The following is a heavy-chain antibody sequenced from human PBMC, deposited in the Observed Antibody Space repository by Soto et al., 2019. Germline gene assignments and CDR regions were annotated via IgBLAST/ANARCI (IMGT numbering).Heavy chain of an antibody. Sequence: ASVKVSCKASGYTFTSYGISWVRQAPGQGLEWMGWISAYNGNTNYAQKLQGRVTMTTDTSTSTAYMELRSLRSDDTAVYYCATPYYDILTGYNYYGMDVWGQGTTVTV. CDR1: GYTFTSYG. J-gene: IGHJ6*02. CDR3: ATPYYDILTGYNYYGMDV. V-gene: IGHV1-18*01. CDR2: ISAYNGNT. D-gene: IGHD3-9*01.